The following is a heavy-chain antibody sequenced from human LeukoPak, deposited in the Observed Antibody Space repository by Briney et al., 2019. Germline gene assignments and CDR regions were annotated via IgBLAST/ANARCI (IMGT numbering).Heavy chain of an antibody. D-gene: IGHD2-21*02. V-gene: IGHV3-33*01. J-gene: IGHJ3*02. CDR2: IWYDGSNK. CDR3: ARIYCGGACLDAAPLSDAFDI. Sequence: GRSLRLSCAASGFTFSSYGMHWVRQAPGKGLEWVSLIWYDGSNKYYADSVKGRFTISRDNSKNTLYLQMNSLRAEDTAVYYCARIYCGGACLDAAPLSDAFDIWGQGTMVTVSS. CDR1: GFTFSSYG.